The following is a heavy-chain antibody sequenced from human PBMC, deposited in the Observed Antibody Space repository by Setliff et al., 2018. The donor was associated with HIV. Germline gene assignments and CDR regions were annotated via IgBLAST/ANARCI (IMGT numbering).Heavy chain of an antibody. Sequence: GGSLRLSCAASGFTFSNAWMNWVRQAPGKGLEWVANINQDGSERYYVDSVKGRFTISRDNAKNSLYLQMNSLRAEDTAVYFCAREGSGFLDYWGQGTLVTVSS. CDR2: INQDGSER. D-gene: IGHD3-9*01. CDR1: GFTFSNAW. V-gene: IGHV3-7*03. CDR3: AREGSGFLDY. J-gene: IGHJ4*02.